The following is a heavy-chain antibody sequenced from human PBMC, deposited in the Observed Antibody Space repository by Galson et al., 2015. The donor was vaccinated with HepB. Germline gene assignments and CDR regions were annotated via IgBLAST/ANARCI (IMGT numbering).Heavy chain of an antibody. J-gene: IGHJ4*02. CDR1: GFTVSSNY. CDR3: ASFMVAGIAKGAIDY. D-gene: IGHD6-19*01. Sequence: SLRLSCAASGFTVSSNYMSWVRQAPGKGLEWVSVIYKDGRTNYADSVKGRFIISRDNSKNTLYLQMNSLRAEDTAVYYCASFMVAGIAKGAIDYWGQGTLVTVSS. V-gene: IGHV3-66*01. CDR2: IYKDGRT.